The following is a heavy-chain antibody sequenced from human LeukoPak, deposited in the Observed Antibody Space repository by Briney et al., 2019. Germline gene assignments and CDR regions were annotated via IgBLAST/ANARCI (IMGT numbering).Heavy chain of an antibody. CDR3: ARDLVAGATMFAPGAIDY. D-gene: IGHD1-26*01. V-gene: IGHV3-30-3*01. J-gene: IGHJ4*02. CDR2: ISYDGSNK. Sequence: GRSLRLSCAASGFTFSSYAMHWVRQAPGKGLEWVAVISYDGSNKYYADSVKGRFTISRDNSKNTLYLQMNSLRAEDTAVYYCARDLVAGATMFAPGAIDYWGQGTLVTVSS. CDR1: GFTFSSYA.